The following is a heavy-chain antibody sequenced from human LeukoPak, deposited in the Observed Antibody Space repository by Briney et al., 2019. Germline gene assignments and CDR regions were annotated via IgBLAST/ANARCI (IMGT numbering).Heavy chain of an antibody. Sequence: PGGSLRLSCAASGFTFDDYAMHWVRQAPGKGLEWVAVIWYDGSNKYYADSVKGRFTISRDNSKNTLYLQMNSLRAEDTAVYYCAKSPPGWLLPYYMDVWGKGTTVTVSS. J-gene: IGHJ6*03. CDR1: GFTFDDYA. V-gene: IGHV3-33*06. D-gene: IGHD3-9*01. CDR2: IWYDGSNK. CDR3: AKSPPGWLLPYYMDV.